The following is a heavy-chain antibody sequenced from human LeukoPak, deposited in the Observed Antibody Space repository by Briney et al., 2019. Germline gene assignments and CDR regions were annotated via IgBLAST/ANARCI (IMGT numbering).Heavy chain of an antibody. V-gene: IGHV4-59*11. J-gene: IGHJ3*02. D-gene: IGHD1-26*01. CDR2: IHYSGST. Sequence: SETLSLTCTVSGGSINNHFWNWIRQPPGKGLEWIGNIHYSGSTNYNPSLKSRVTISVDTSKNQSSLKLSSVTAADTAVYYCARASGSYSRGAFDIWGQGTMVTVSS. CDR1: GGSINNHF. CDR3: ARASGSYSRGAFDI.